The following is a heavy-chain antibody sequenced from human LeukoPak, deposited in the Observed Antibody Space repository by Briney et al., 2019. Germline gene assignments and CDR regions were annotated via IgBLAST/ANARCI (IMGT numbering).Heavy chain of an antibody. CDR2: ISFSGANS. D-gene: IGHD5-24*01. J-gene: IGHJ3*01. CDR3: ARDIQLST. Sequence: GGSLRLSCAASGFTFSDSAMTWVRQAPGKGLDWVSLISFSGANSYYADSVKRRFTISRDNSKDTLFLQMNSLRAEDTAIYYCARDIQLSTWGLGTMVTVSS. V-gene: IGHV3-23*01. CDR1: GFTFSDSA.